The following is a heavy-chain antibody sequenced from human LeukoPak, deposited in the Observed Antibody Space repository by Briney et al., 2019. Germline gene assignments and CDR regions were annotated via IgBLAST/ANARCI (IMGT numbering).Heavy chain of an antibody. V-gene: IGHV4-4*02. D-gene: IGHD3-22*01. CDR3: AGLVGRYSSGLYYYYFDY. CDR2: TYLSGTT. CDR1: GDSINSLDL. Sequence: SGTLSLTCTVSGDSINSLDLWSWVRQPPGKGLEWIGETYLSGTTHSNPPVKSRVTISIDKSKNQFFLNLSSVTAADTAVYYCAGLVGRYSSGLYYYYFDYWGQGTLVTVSS. J-gene: IGHJ4*02.